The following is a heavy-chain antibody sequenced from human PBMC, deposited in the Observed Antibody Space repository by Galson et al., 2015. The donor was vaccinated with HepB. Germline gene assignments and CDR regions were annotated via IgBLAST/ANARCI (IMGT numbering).Heavy chain of an antibody. CDR1: GYTFTDYY. CDR3: ATVTRYDYVWGSSHGAFDL. Sequence: VKVSCKVSGYTFTDYYIHWMRQAPGEGLEWMGLVDPDDGEPIYAERFQGGLTITADTSIDTAYMELSSLRSEDTAIYYCATVTRYDYVWGSSHGAFDLWGQGTMVTVSS. J-gene: IGHJ3*01. CDR2: VDPDDGEP. D-gene: IGHD3-16*01. V-gene: IGHV1-69-2*01.